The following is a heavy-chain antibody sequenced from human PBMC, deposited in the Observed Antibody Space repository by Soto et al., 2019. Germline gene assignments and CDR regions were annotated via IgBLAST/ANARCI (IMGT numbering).Heavy chain of an antibody. CDR2: INPSGGST. CDR3: ARDFLAARPDDAFDI. V-gene: IGHV1-46*01. D-gene: IGHD6-6*01. CDR1: GYTFTGYY. J-gene: IGHJ3*02. Sequence: ASVKVSCKASGYTFTGYYMHWVRQAPGQGLEWMGIINPSGGSTSYAQKFQGRVTMTRDTSTSTVYMELSSLRSEDTAVYYCARDFLAARPDDAFDIWGQGAMVTVSS.